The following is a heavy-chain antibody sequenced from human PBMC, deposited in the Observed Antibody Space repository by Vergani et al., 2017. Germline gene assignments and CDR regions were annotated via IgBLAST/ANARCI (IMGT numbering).Heavy chain of an antibody. CDR1: GGSISSYY. V-gene: IGHV4-59*05. Sequence: QVQLQESGPGLVKPSETLSLTCTVSGGSISSYYWSWIRQPPGKGLEWIGSISYSGCTYYNPSLKSRVTISVDPSKNQFSLKLSSVPAADTAVYSCGSGQITIFGVVIWRDAFDIWGQGTMVTVSS. D-gene: IGHD3-3*01. CDR2: ISYSGCT. CDR3: GSGQITIFGVVIWRDAFDI. J-gene: IGHJ3*02.